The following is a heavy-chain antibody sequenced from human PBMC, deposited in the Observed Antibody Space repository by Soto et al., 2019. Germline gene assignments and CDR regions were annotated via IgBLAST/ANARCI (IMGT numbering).Heavy chain of an antibody. CDR2: IYYNGST. J-gene: IGHJ6*02. CDR3: ARVATRDGMDV. CDR1: CGSVSSGSYY. Sequence: QVQLQESGPGLVKPSETLSLTCTVSCGSVSSGSYYWSWIRQPPGKGLEWIGYIYYNGSTNYYPSLKSRVTISVDPSKSQFSLKLSSVTAADTAVYYCARVATRDGMDVWGQGTTVTVSS. V-gene: IGHV4-61*01.